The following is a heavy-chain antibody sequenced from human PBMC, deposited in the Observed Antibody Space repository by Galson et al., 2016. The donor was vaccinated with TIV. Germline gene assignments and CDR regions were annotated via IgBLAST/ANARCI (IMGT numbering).Heavy chain of an antibody. V-gene: IGHV1-69*13. CDR1: GYTFTSYG. J-gene: IGHJ4*02. CDR2: IISIFRTT. Sequence: SVKVSCKASGYTFTSYGISWVRQAPGQGLEWMGGIISIFRTTQYAQKFQGRVTITADESMSTAYTELSSLRSDDTAVYYCARTDTLKNYYDSSGYYPFWGQGTLVTVSS. CDR3: ARTDTLKNYYDSSGYYPF. D-gene: IGHD3-22*01.